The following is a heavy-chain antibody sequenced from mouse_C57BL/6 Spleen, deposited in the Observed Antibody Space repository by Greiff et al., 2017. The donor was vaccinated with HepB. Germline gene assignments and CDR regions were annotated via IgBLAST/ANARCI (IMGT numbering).Heavy chain of an antibody. CDR3: ARDSFTTVVHFDY. D-gene: IGHD1-1*01. J-gene: IGHJ2*01. V-gene: IGHV14-3*01. CDR1: GFNINNTY. CDR2: IDPANGNT. Sequence: VQLQQSVAELVRPGASVKLSCTASGFNINNTYMHWVKQRPEQGLEWIGRIDPANGNTKYAPKFQGKATITADTSSNTAYLQLSSLTSEDTAIYYCARDSFTTVVHFDYWGQGTTLTVSS.